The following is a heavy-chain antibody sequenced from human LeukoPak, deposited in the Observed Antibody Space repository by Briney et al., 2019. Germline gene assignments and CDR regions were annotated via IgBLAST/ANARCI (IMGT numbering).Heavy chain of an antibody. CDR1: GGSISSGGYY. J-gene: IGHJ5*02. Sequence: SETLSLTCTVSGGSISSGGYYWSWLRQHPGKGLEWIGYIYYSGSTYYNPSLKSRVPMSVDTSKNQFSLKLSSVTAADTAVYYCARVGITGTTWWFDPWGQGTLVTVSS. V-gene: IGHV4-31*03. D-gene: IGHD1-7*01. CDR2: IYYSGST. CDR3: ARVGITGTTWWFDP.